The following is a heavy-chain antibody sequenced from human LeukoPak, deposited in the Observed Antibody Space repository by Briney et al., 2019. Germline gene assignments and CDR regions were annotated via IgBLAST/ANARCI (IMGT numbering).Heavy chain of an antibody. CDR3: ARDQLITRSPGGY. CDR2: MNPNSGNT. Sequence: ASVKVSCKASGYTFTSYDVNWVRQATGQGLEWMGWMNPNSGNTGLAQKFQGRVTLTRDTSLSTAYMELRSLRSDDTAVYYCARDQLITRSPGGYWGQGTLVTVSS. D-gene: IGHD1-14*01. CDR1: GYTFTSYD. V-gene: IGHV1-8*01. J-gene: IGHJ4*02.